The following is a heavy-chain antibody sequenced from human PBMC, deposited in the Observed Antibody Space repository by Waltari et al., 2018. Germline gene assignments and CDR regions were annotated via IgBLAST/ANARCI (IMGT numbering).Heavy chain of an antibody. V-gene: IGHV4-34*02. D-gene: IGHD5-12*01. CDR2: IRHGGSA. CDR1: GESFTTYY. CDR3: ARHGGYAQDL. J-gene: IGHJ2*01. Sequence: QVQLQQWGAGLVKPSETLSLTCAFYGESFTTYYWSWIRQSPGKGLEWVGQIRHGGSAYYNPSLKSRVTMSLDTSKNQLSPKMTSVTAADTAVYYCARHGGYAQDLWGRGTLVTVSS.